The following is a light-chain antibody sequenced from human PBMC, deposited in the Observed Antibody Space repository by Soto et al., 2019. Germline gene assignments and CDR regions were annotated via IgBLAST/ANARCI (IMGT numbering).Light chain of an antibody. Sequence: EIPMTQSPSTLSACVGDRVSIXCRASQRVSTRLAWYQQKPGQAPKLLISYASILETGVTSKFSGSGYGKEFSVTNRRRLPDDFPTYVCQQLKRYLTLGRGTKVDIK. CDR1: QRVSTR. J-gene: IGKJ1*01. CDR3: QQLKRYLT. CDR2: YAS. V-gene: IGKV1-5*01.